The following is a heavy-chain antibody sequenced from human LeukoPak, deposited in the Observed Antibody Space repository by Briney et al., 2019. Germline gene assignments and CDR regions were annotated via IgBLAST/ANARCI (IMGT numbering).Heavy chain of an antibody. D-gene: IGHD6-19*01. Sequence: GASVKVSCKASGYTFTSYGISWVRQAPGQGLEWMGWISAYNGNTNYAQKLQGRVTMTTDTSTSTAYMEQRSLRSDDTAVYYCARPPEPYSSGWYAFDIWGQGTMVTVSS. J-gene: IGHJ3*02. V-gene: IGHV1-18*01. CDR2: ISAYNGNT. CDR3: ARPPEPYSSGWYAFDI. CDR1: GYTFTSYG.